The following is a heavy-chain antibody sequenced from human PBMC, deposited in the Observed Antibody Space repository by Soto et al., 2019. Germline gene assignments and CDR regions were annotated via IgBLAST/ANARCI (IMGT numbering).Heavy chain of an antibody. CDR2: ISATGCGT. V-gene: IGHV3-23*01. CDR3: AKERRAAGYAAFYFDF. J-gene: IGHJ4*02. D-gene: IGHD6-25*01. Sequence: PAGCVRLCCAACEINVSSYPMSWVRQAPGKGLEWVSLISATGCGTYYAESVPGRFTSSRDNSHNTLYLHVHILTAEDTPVYYCAKERRAAGYAAFYFDFWGQGAEVTVSS. CDR1: EINVSSYP.